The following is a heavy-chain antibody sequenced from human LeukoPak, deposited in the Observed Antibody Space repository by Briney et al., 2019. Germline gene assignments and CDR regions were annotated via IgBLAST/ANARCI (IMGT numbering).Heavy chain of an antibody. J-gene: IGHJ4*02. CDR2: INPSGGST. D-gene: IGHD5-24*01. Sequence: ASVKVSCKASGYTFTSHYMHWVRQAPGQGLEWMGIINPSGGSTNYAQKFQGRVTMTRDTSTSTVYMELSSLRSEDTAVYYCAGGRRDGRIDYWGQGTLVTVSS. CDR1: GYTFTSHY. CDR3: AGGRRDGRIDY. V-gene: IGHV1-46*01.